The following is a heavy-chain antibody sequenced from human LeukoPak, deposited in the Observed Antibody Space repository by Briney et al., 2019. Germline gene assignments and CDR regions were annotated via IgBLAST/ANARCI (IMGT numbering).Heavy chain of an antibody. CDR2: IWYDGSNK. CDR1: GFTFSSYG. V-gene: IGHV3-33*01. Sequence: GSLRLSCAASGFTFSSYGMHWVRQAPGKGLEWVAVIWYDGSNKYYADSVKGRFTISRDNSKNTLYLQMNSLRAEDTAVYYCARDGEVPAAIEGFEAYGMDVWGQGTTVTVSS. CDR3: ARDGEVPAAIEGFEAYGMDV. J-gene: IGHJ6*02. D-gene: IGHD2-2*01.